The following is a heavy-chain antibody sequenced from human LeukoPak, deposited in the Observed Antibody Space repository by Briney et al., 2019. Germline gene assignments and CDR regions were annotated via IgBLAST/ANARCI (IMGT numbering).Heavy chain of an antibody. V-gene: IGHV4-59*01. CDR3: AAANWGSFGTYYYFYMDV. Sequence: SETLSLTCTVSGGSISSYYWSWIRQPPGKGLEWIGYIYYSGSTNYNPSLKSRVTLSIDTSKNQFSLKLSSVTAADTAVYYCAAANWGSFGTYYYFYMDVWGKGTTVTVSS. CDR2: IYYSGST. J-gene: IGHJ6*03. CDR1: GGSISSYY. D-gene: IGHD7-27*01.